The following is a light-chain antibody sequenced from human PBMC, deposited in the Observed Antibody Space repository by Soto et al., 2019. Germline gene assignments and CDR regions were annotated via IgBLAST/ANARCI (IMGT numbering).Light chain of an antibody. CDR3: QQRAGSST. CDR1: QSVSSY. Sequence: EIVMTHSPATLSVSPCERATLSSRASQSVSSYLAWYQQKPGQAPRLLIYDASNRATGIPARFSGSGSGTDFTLTLSSLEPEDFAVYYCQQRAGSSTFGQGTRLEI. CDR2: DAS. J-gene: IGKJ5*01. V-gene: IGKV3-11*01.